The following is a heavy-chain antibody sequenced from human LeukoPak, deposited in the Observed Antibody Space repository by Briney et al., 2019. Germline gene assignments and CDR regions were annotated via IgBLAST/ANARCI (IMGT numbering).Heavy chain of an antibody. D-gene: IGHD2-15*01. Sequence: PSETLSLTCAVYGGSFSGYYWSWIRQPPGKGLEWIGEINHSGSTNYNPSLKSRVTISVDTSKNQFSLKLSSVTAADTAVYYCAREIVVVVAATPYYYYGVDVWGKGTTVTVSS. CDR1: GGSFSGYY. CDR2: INHSGST. V-gene: IGHV4-34*01. J-gene: IGHJ6*04. CDR3: AREIVVVVAATPYYYYGVDV.